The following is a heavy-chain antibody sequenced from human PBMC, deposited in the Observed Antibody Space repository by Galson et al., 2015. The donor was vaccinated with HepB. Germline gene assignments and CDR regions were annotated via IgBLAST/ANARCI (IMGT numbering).Heavy chain of an antibody. CDR2: IFSTDEK. CDR3: ARIPGIASTGHYYGMDV. CDR1: GFSLSNAKMG. J-gene: IGHJ6*02. Sequence: PALVKPTQTLTLTCTVSGFSLSNAKMGVSWIRQPPGKALEWLTHIFSTDEKSYSTSLKSRLTISKDTSKSQVVLTMTDMDPVDTATYYCARIPGIASTGHYYGMDVWGQGTTVTVSS. D-gene: IGHD6-13*01. V-gene: IGHV2-26*01.